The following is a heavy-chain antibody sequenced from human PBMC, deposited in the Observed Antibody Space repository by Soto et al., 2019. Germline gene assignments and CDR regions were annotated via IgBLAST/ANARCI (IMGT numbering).Heavy chain of an antibody. V-gene: IGHV3-30*18. CDR1: GFTFSSYG. J-gene: IGHJ6*02. Sequence: LRLSCAASGFTFSSYGMHWVHQAPGKGLEWVAVISYDGSNKYYADSVKGRFTISRDNSKNTLYLQMNSLRAEDTAVYYCAKSRRGIAAVGPYYYGMDVWGQGTTVTVSS. CDR3: AKSRRGIAAVGPYYYGMDV. D-gene: IGHD6-13*01. CDR2: ISYDGSNK.